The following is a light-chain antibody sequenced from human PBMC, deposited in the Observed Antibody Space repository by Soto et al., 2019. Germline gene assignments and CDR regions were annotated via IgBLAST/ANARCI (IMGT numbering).Light chain of an antibody. J-gene: IGKJ1*01. V-gene: IGKV1-39*01. CDR2: AAS. Sequence: QMTQSPSSLSASVGDRVTITCRTSQSISTFLHWYQQKQAEAPKLLIYAASSLQSGGPSRFSGSGSGTDFTLTITSLQPEDFATYYCQLSYSTPWTFGQRANVDI. CDR1: QSISTF. CDR3: QLSYSTPWT.